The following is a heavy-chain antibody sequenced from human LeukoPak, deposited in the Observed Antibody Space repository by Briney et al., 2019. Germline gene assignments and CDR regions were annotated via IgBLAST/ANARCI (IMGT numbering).Heavy chain of an antibody. CDR2: INHSGST. J-gene: IGHJ4*02. V-gene: IGHV4-34*01. Sequence: SETLSLTCAVYGGSFSGYYWSWIRQPPGKGLEWIGEINHSGSTNDNPSLKSRVTIAVDTSKNQFSLKLSSVPAADTAVYYCEREAYYDSSGYYNWGQGTLVTVSS. CDR3: EREAYYDSSGYYN. CDR1: GGSFSGYY. D-gene: IGHD3-22*01.